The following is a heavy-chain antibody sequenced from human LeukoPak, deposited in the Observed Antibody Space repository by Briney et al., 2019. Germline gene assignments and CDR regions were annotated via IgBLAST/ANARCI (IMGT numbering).Heavy chain of an antibody. CDR2: ISSGGTTT. CDR1: GFTFSSYE. J-gene: IGHJ4*02. Sequence: GGSLRLSCAASGFTFSSYEMNWVRQAPGKGLAWVSKISSGGTTTYYADSVKGRFTISRDNAKNSLYLQMNSLRAEDTAVYYCARDGWFGELSRHYYFDYWGQGTLVTVSS. V-gene: IGHV3-48*03. CDR3: ARDGWFGELSRHYYFDY. D-gene: IGHD3-10*01.